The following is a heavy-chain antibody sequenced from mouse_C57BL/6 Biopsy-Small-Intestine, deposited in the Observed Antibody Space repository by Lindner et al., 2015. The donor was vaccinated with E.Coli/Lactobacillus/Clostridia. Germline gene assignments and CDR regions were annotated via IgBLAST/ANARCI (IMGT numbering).Heavy chain of an antibody. CDR1: GHSFTDYN. D-gene: IGHD2-3*01. Sequence: VQLQESGPELVKPGASVKISCKASGHSFTDYNMNWVKQSNGKSLEWIGVINPNYGSSNYNRKFKGKATLTVDQSSSTAYLQLNSLTSEDSAVYYCAREGGYYVYWYFDVWGTGTTVTVSS. V-gene: IGHV1-39*01. J-gene: IGHJ1*03. CDR2: INPNYGSS. CDR3: AREGGYYVYWYFDV.